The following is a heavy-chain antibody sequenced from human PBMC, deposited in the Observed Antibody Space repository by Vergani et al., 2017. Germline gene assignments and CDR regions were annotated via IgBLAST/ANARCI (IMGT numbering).Heavy chain of an antibody. V-gene: IGHV4-39*02. CDR3: AGERWQDAFDI. CDR2: IYYSGST. J-gene: IGHJ3*02. Sequence: QVQLQESGPGLVKPSETLSLTCTVSGGSISSYYWGWIRQPPGKGLEWIGSIYYSGSTYYNPSLKSRVTISVDTSKNQFSLKLSSVPAADTAVYYCAGERWQDAFDIWGQGTMVTVSA. D-gene: IGHD5-24*01. CDR1: GGSISSYY.